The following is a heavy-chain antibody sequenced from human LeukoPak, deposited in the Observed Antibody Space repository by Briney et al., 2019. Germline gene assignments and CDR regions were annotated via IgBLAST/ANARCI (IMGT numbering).Heavy chain of an antibody. CDR2: INPSGGST. CDR1: GYTFTSYY. J-gene: IGHJ4*02. CDR3: ARVYVAAHFDY. D-gene: IGHD3-10*02. V-gene: IGHV1-46*01. Sequence: ASVKVSCKASGYTFTSYYMHWVRQAPGQGLEWMGIINPSGGSTSYAQKFQGRVTMTRDTPTSTVYMELSSVRSEDTAVYYCARVYVAAHFDYWGQGTLVTVSS.